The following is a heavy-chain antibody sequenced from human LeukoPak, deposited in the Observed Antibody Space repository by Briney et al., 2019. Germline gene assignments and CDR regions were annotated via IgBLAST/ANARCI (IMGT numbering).Heavy chain of an antibody. CDR1: GYTFTGYY. CDR3: ARAGRITMRSGFDY. J-gene: IGHJ4*02. V-gene: IGHV1-2*06. Sequence: ASVKVSCMASGYTFTGYYMHWVRQAPGQGLEWMGRINPNSGGTNYAQKFQGRVTMTRDTSISTAYMELSRLRSDDTAVYYCARAGRITMRSGFDYWGQGTLVTVSS. CDR2: INPNSGGT. D-gene: IGHD3-22*01.